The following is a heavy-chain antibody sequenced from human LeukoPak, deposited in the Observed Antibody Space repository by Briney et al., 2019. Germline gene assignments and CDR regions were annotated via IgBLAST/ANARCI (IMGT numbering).Heavy chain of an antibody. D-gene: IGHD6-19*01. J-gene: IGHJ3*02. CDR2: IIPIFGTA. Sequence: ASVKVSCKASGGTFSSYAISWVRPAPGQGREWMGGIIPIFGTANYAQKFQGRVTITADESTSTAYMELSSLRSEDTAVYYCARDLYSSGWPQAFDIWGQGTMVTVSS. V-gene: IGHV1-69*13. CDR1: GGTFSSYA. CDR3: ARDLYSSGWPQAFDI.